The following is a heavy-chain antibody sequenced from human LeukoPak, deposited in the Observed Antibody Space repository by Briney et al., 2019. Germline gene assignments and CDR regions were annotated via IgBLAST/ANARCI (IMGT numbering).Heavy chain of an antibody. D-gene: IGHD5-18*01. V-gene: IGHV1-2*02. CDR1: GYTFTGYY. Sequence: ASVKVSCKASGYTFTGYYMHWVRQAPGQGLEWMGWINPNSGGTNYEQKFQGRVTMTRDTSISTAYMELRRLRSDDTAVYYCARAKGYSYGYYFDYWGQGTLVTVSS. CDR2: INPNSGGT. J-gene: IGHJ4*02. CDR3: ARAKGYSYGYYFDY.